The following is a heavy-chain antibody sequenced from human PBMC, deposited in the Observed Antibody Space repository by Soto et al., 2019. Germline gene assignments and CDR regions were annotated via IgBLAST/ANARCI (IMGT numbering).Heavy chain of an antibody. D-gene: IGHD1-26*01. J-gene: IGHJ4*02. V-gene: IGHV3-30*18. CDR2: ISAGGRNA. CDR1: GFTFRDYG. Sequence: SGGGEVQPGRSLRLSCAASGFTFRDYGMHWVRQAPGKGLQWVAVISAGGRNAYYADSVKGRFTVSRDDSKNTLSLQMNNLGAEDTAVYYCVKDQIYFGNFEHWGQGALVTVSS. CDR3: VKDQIYFGNFEH.